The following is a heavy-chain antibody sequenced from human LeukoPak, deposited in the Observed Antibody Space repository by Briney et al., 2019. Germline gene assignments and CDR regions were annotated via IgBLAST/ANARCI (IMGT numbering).Heavy chain of an antibody. Sequence: GGSLRLSCAASGFTFSGSAMHWVRQASGKGLEWVGRIRSKANSYATAYAASVKGRFTISRDDSKNTAYLQMNSLKTEDTAVYYCASPGPPYSSSRNIWGQGTMVTVSS. CDR3: ASPGPPYSSSRNI. CDR2: IRSKANSYAT. J-gene: IGHJ3*02. V-gene: IGHV3-73*01. CDR1: GFTFSGSA. D-gene: IGHD6-13*01.